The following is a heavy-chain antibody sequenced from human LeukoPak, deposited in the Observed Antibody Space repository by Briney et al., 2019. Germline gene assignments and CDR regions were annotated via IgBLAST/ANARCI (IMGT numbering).Heavy chain of an antibody. CDR2: INYSGST. J-gene: IGHJ4*02. CDR3: ARGSVSGWYNFDY. D-gene: IGHD6-19*01. Sequence: PSETLSLTCTVSGVSISSYYWSWVRQPPGKGLEWIGYINYSGSTNYNPSLKSRVTISVDTSKNQFSLKLNSVTAADTAVYYCARGSVSGWYNFDYWDQGTLVTVSS. V-gene: IGHV4-59*01. CDR1: GVSISSYY.